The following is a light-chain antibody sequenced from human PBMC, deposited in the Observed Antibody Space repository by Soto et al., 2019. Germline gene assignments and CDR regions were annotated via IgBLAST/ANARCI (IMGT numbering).Light chain of an antibody. Sequence: EIVLTQSPATLSLSPGERATLSCRASQSVSSYLAWYQQKPGQAPRLLIYDVSNRATSTPARFSGSGSGTDFTLTISSLEPEDFAVYYCQHRSSWPLTFGGGTKVEIK. V-gene: IGKV3-11*01. CDR2: DVS. J-gene: IGKJ4*01. CDR1: QSVSSY. CDR3: QHRSSWPLT.